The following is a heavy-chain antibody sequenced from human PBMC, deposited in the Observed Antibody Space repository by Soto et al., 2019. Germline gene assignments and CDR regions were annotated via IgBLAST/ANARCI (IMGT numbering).Heavy chain of an antibody. J-gene: IGHJ4*02. CDR3: AKDDFWLAGPLYFDY. V-gene: IGHV3-23*01. CDR1: GFTFSSYA. CDR2: ISGSGGST. Sequence: GGSLRLSCAASGFTFSSYAMSWVRQAPGKGPEWVSAISGSGGSTYYADSVKGRFTISRDNSKNTLYLQMNSLRAEDTAVYYCAKDDFWLAGPLYFDYWGQGTLVTVSS. D-gene: IGHD3-3*01.